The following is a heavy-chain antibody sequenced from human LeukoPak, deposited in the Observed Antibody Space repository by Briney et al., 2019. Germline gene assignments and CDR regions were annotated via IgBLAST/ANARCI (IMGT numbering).Heavy chain of an antibody. D-gene: IGHD4-23*01. CDR1: GGSISSSSYY. Sequence: SETLSLTCTVSGGSISSSSYYWGWIRQPPGKGLEWIGSIYYSGSTYYNPSLKSRVTISVDTSKNQFSLKLSSVTAADTAVYYCARERTTVVTLDYYYGMDVWGQGTTVTVSS. CDR2: IYYSGST. J-gene: IGHJ6*02. V-gene: IGHV4-39*02. CDR3: ARERTTVVTLDYYYGMDV.